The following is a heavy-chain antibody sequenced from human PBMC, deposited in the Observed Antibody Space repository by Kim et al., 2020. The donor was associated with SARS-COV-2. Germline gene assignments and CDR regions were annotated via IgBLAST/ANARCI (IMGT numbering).Heavy chain of an antibody. CDR3: GRESDDRGGYLDF. V-gene: IGHV3-30*01. J-gene: IGHJ4*02. D-gene: IGHD3-22*01. Sequence: YYADAVKGRFTISRDNSKNTLYLHMNTLTTEDTAVYFCGRESDDRGGYLDFWGQGTLVTVSS.